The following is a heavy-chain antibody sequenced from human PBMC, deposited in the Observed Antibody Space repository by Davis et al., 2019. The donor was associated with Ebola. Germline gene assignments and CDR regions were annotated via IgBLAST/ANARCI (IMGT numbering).Heavy chain of an antibody. D-gene: IGHD1-26*01. Sequence: MPGGSLRLSCAVYGGSFSGYSWSWIRQPPGKGLEWIGYIYHSGSTYYNPSLKSRVTISVDTSKNQFSLKLSSVTAADTAVYYCARVYSGSYSIYYFDYWGQGTLVTVSS. CDR3: ARVYSGSYSIYYFDY. J-gene: IGHJ4*02. V-gene: IGHV4-34*01. CDR2: IYHSGST. CDR1: GGSFSGYS.